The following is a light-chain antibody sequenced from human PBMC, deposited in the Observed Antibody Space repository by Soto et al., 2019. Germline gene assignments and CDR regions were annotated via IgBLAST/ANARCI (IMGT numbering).Light chain of an antibody. CDR1: QSVSSNY. Sequence: EIVLTQSPGTLSLSPGERATLSCRASQSVSSNYLAWYQQKPGQAPRLLIYDASSRATGIPDRFSGSGSGTEFTLTISRLEPEDFAVYSCQQYGRSPLTFGGGTKVDIK. V-gene: IGKV3-20*01. CDR3: QQYGRSPLT. J-gene: IGKJ4*01. CDR2: DAS.